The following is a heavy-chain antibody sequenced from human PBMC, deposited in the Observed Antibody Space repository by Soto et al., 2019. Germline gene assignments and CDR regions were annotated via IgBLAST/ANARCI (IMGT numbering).Heavy chain of an antibody. V-gene: IGHV3-30*03. CDR2: ISRDGNTK. J-gene: IGHJ4*02. CDR3: TGEAASGY. D-gene: IGHD2-8*02. Sequence: QVQLVESGGGVVQPGRSLRLSCAVSGFTVSTHGMHWVRQAPGKGLEWVAVISRDGNTKYYADSVKGRFTISRDNSRNTLFLEMYSLRGDDMAVYYCTGEAASGYWGQGTLVTVSS. CDR1: GFTVSTHG.